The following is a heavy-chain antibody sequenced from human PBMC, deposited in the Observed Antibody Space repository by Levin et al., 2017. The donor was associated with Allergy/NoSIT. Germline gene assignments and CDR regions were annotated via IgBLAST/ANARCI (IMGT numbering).Heavy chain of an antibody. CDR2: ISGSGSIT. CDR1: GFTFSTYE. J-gene: IGHJ6*03. V-gene: IGHV3-48*03. CDR3: ARGGASSFYLDV. D-gene: IGHD1-26*01. Sequence: GGSLRLSCAASGFTFSTYEVNWVRQAPGKGLEWVSYISGSGSITYYADSVKGRFTISRDNVKNSLFLQMNSLRAEDTAVYYCARGGASSFYLDVWGKGTTVTVSS.